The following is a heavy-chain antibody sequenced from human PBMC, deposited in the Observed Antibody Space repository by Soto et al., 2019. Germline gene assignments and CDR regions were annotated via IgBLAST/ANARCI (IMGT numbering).Heavy chain of an antibody. CDR3: AREDIVAKILDY. V-gene: IGHV1-69*13. D-gene: IGHD5-12*01. CDR1: GGTFSSYA. J-gene: IGHJ4*02. CDR2: IIPIFGTA. Sequence: GASVKVSCKASGGTFSSYAISWVRQAPGQGLEWMGGIIPIFGTANYAQKFQGRVTITADESTSTAYMELGSLRSEDTAVYYCAREDIVAKILDYWGQGTLVTVSS.